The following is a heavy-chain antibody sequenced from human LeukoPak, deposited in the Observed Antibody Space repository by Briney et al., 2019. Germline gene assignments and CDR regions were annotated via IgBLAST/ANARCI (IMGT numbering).Heavy chain of an antibody. V-gene: IGHV1-2*02. J-gene: IGHJ4*02. CDR1: GYTFTGYY. Sequence: ASVKVSCKASGYTFTGYYMHWVRQAPGQGLEWMGWINPDSGGTNYAQKFQGRVTMTRDTSISTAHMELSRLRSDDTAVYYCARDSSGWYGAFDYWGQGTLVTVSS. CDR3: ARDSSGWYGAFDY. CDR2: INPDSGGT. D-gene: IGHD6-19*01.